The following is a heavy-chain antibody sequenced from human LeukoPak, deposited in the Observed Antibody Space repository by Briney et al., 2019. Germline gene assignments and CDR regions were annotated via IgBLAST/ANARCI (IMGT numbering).Heavy chain of an antibody. Sequence: SETLSLTCTVSGGSISSYYWSWIRQPPGKGLEWIGYIYYSGSTNYNPSLKSRVTISVDTSKNQFSLKLSSVTAADTAVYYCARGTWIQLWLPGGYYFGYWGQGTLVTVSS. D-gene: IGHD5-18*01. J-gene: IGHJ4*02. CDR3: ARGTWIQLWLPGGYYFGY. CDR1: GGSISSYY. V-gene: IGHV4-59*01. CDR2: IYYSGST.